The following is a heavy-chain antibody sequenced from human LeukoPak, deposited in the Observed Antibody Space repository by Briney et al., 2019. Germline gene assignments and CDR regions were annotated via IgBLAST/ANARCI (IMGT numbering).Heavy chain of an antibody. CDR1: GGSFSGYY. CDR3: AGGGNGYSSSCYVSHFDY. J-gene: IGHJ4*02. D-gene: IGHD6-13*01. Sequence: SETLSLTCAVYGGSFSGYYWSWIRQPPGKGLEWIGEINHSGSTNYKPSLKSGVTISVDTSKNQFSLKLSSVPAADTAVYYCAGGGNGYSSSCYVSHFDYWGQGTLVTVSS. V-gene: IGHV4-34*01. CDR2: INHSGST.